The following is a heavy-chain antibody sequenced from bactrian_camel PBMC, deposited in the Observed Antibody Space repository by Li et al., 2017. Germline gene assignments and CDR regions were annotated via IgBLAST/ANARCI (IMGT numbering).Heavy chain of an antibody. CDR3: AKEGRSTGPDFDY. Sequence: QVQLVESGGGSVQAGGSLRLSCARSGFTFSRYYMSWVRQAPGKGLEWVSSIYGDGSNTCYADSVKGRFTISADNTKTILYLQMHSLQSEDTALYFCAKEGRSTGPDFDYRGQGTQVTVS. CDR2: IYGDGSNT. CDR1: GFTFSRYY. J-gene: IGHJ6*01. V-gene: IGHV3-2*01.